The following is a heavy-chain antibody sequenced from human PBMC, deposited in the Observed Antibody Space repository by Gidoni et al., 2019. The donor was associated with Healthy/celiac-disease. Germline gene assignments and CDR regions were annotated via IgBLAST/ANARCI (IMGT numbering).Heavy chain of an antibody. D-gene: IGHD1-26*01. CDR3: AGGFDY. CDR2: ST. V-gene: IGHV4-39*01. Sequence: STYYNPSLKSRVTISVDTSKNQFSLKLSSVTAADTAVYYCAGGFDYWGQGTLVTVSS. J-gene: IGHJ4*02.